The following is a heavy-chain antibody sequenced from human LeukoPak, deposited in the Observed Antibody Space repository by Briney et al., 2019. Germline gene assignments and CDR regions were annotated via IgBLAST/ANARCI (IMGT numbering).Heavy chain of an antibody. CDR1: GFTFSSYW. J-gene: IGHJ4*02. Sequence: GGSLRLSCAASGFTFSSYWMSWVRQAPGKGLEWVSAISGSGGSTYYADSVKGRFTISRDNSKNTLYLQMNSLRAEDTAVYYCATSRDPKYYDYVWGSSPSLDYWGQGTLVTVSS. V-gene: IGHV3-23*01. CDR2: ISGSGGST. CDR3: ATSRDPKYYDYVWGSSPSLDY. D-gene: IGHD3-16*01.